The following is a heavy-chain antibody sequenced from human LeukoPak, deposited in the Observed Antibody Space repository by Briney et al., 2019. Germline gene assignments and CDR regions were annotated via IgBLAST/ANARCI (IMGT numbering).Heavy chain of an antibody. V-gene: IGHV4-4*07. D-gene: IGHD4/OR15-4a*01. CDR2: IFTSGST. CDR3: SRGGANDL. CDR1: GGSITSGY. Sequence: SETLSLTCTVVGGSITSGYWSWIRQPAGKGLEWIGRIFTSGSTAYNPSLKSRVTKSLDTSKNQFFLKLSSVTAADTAAYFCSRGGANDLWGQGTLVTVSS. J-gene: IGHJ5*02.